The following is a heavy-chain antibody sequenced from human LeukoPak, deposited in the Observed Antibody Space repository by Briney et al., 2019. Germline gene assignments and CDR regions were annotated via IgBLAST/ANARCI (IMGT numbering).Heavy chain of an antibody. Sequence: GGSLRLSCAASGFTFSSYGMHWVRQAPGKGLEWVAVISYDGSNKYYADSVKGRFTISRDNSKNTLYLQMNSLSAEDTAVYYCAKPHFDDWGQGTLVTVSS. CDR3: AKPHFDD. V-gene: IGHV3-30*18. J-gene: IGHJ4*02. CDR1: GFTFSSYG. CDR2: ISYDGSNK.